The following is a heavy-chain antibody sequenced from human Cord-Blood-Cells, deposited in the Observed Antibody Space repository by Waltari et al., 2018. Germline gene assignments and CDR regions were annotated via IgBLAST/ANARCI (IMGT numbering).Heavy chain of an antibody. V-gene: IGHV1-69*01. J-gene: IGHJ4*02. Sequence: QVQLVQSGAAVKKPGSSVKVSCKASGGTFSSYAISWARQAPGQGLGWMGEISPIFGTANYAQKFQGRITITADESTSTAYMELSSLRSEDTAVYYCARAISRSGSYFDYWGQGTLVTVSS. D-gene: IGHD3-10*01. CDR1: GGTFSSYA. CDR3: ARAISRSGSYFDY. CDR2: ISPIFGTA.